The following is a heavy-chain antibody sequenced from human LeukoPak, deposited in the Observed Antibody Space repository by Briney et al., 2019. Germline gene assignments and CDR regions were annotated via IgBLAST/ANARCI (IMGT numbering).Heavy chain of an antibody. CDR2: ISSSGGST. V-gene: IGHV3-23*01. Sequence: PGGSLRLSCAASGFTFTKYGMSWVRQAPGKGLEWVSAISSSGGSTYYADSVKGRFTISRDNSKNTLYLQMNSLRAEDTAVYYCAKGSGTVGYWGQGTLVTVSS. J-gene: IGHJ4*02. CDR1: GFTFTKYG. CDR3: AKGSGTVGY. D-gene: IGHD3-10*01.